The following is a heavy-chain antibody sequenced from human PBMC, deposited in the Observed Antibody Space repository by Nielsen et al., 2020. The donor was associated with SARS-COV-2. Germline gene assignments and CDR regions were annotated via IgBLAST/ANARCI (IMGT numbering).Heavy chain of an antibody. V-gene: IGHV4-59*01. D-gene: IGHD4-17*01. J-gene: IGHJ5*02. CDR3: AREVAYGDYVSWFDP. CDR2: IYYSGST. Sequence: WIRQPPGKGLEWIGYIYYSGSTNYNPSLKSRVTISVDTSKNQFSLKLSSVTAADTAVYYCAREVAYGDYVSWFDPWGQGTLVTVSS.